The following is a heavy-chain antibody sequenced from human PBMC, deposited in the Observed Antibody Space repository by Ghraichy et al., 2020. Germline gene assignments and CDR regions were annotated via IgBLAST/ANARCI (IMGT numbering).Heavy chain of an antibody. Sequence: GGSLRLSCAASGFAFSNYAMNWVRQAPGKGLEWVSTISGSGGSTNYADSVKGRFTISRDNSKNTLYLLMNSLRAEDTAVYYCAKGSPGDGYNLFDYWGQGTLVTVSS. V-gene: IGHV3-23*01. CDR3: AKGSPGDGYNLFDY. CDR1: GFAFSNYA. D-gene: IGHD5-24*01. J-gene: IGHJ4*02. CDR2: ISGSGGST.